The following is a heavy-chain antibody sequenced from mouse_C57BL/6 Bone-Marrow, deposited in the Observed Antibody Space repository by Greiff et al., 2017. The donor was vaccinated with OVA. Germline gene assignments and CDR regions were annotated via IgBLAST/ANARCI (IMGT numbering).Heavy chain of an antibody. CDR2: ISSGGSYT. CDR1: GFTFSSYG. J-gene: IGHJ2*01. V-gene: IGHV5-6*01. Sequence: LVESGGDLVKPGGSLKLSCAASGFTFSSYGMSWVRQTPDKRLEWVATISSGGSYTYYPDSVKGRFTISRDNAKNTLYLQMSSLKSEDTAMYYCARQGYWGQGTTLTVSS. CDR3: ARQGY.